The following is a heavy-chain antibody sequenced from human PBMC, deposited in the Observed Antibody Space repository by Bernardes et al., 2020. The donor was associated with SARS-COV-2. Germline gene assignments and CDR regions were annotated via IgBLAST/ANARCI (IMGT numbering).Heavy chain of an antibody. CDR2: INAGKGNT. Sequence: SVEACWEALGYTFSSCSMHWVRQDPGQRLEWRGWINAGKGNTKYSQKFQDRVTITRDTSASTAYMELSSLRSEDTAVYYCARDWSRAVVTHANNVFDIWGQGTVVTVSS. CDR3: ARDWSRAVVTHANNVFDI. V-gene: IGHV1-3*01. D-gene: IGHD2-15*01. CDR1: GYTFSSCS. J-gene: IGHJ3*02.